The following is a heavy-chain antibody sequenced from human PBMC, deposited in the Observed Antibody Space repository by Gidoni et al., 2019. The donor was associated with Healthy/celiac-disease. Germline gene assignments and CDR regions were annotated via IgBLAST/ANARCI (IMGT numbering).Heavy chain of an antibody. CDR3: ARDPEASAGAFDY. CDR2: IYYSGST. Sequence: QVQLQESGPGLVKPSPTLSLTCTVSGGSISSGDYYWSWIRQPPGKGLEWIGYIYYSGSTYYNPSLKSRVTISVDTSKNQFSLKLSSVTAADTAVYYCARDPEASAGAFDYWGQGTLVTVSS. CDR1: GGSISSGDYY. J-gene: IGHJ4*02. D-gene: IGHD1-26*01. V-gene: IGHV4-30-4*01.